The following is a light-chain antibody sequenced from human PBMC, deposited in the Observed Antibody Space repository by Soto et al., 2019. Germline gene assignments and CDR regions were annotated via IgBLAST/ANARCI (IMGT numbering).Light chain of an antibody. V-gene: IGKV3-11*01. CDR1: QSVGNH. J-gene: IGKJ4*01. CDR3: QQRDIWPLS. Sequence: EIVLTQSPTTLSLDPGGRASLSCRASQSVGNHLAWYQQKAGQAPRLLIYDASTRATGVPARFSGRGSATYFTLTISGLERDDFAVYYCQQRDIWPLSFGGGTKVDIK. CDR2: DAS.